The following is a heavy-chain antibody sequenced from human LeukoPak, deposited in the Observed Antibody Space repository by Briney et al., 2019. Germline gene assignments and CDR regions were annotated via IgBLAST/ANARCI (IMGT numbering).Heavy chain of an antibody. CDR3: ARGKYSSTWYIYDP. J-gene: IGHJ5*02. D-gene: IGHD6-13*01. V-gene: IGHV4-61*01. CDR2: IYNSVNT. Sequence: PSETLFLNCTVTGTSVSNDHYYWSWIRQPPGKGLERLGYIYNSVNTNYSPSLKSRVTMSADTSKNQTSLNRSAVTGADTAIYYCARGKYSSTWYIYDPWGQGALVTVSS. CDR1: GTSVSNDHYY.